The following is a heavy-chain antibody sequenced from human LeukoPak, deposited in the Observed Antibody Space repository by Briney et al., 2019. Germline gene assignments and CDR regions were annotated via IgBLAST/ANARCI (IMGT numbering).Heavy chain of an antibody. J-gene: IGHJ4*02. CDR2: IYSGGST. V-gene: IGHV3-66*01. CDR3: ARSAYCGGDCYFDY. Sequence: GGSLRLSCAASGFTSGSHWLSWVRQAPGKGLEWVSVIYSGGSTYYADSVKGRFTISRDNSKNTLYLQMNSLRAEDTAVYYCARSAYCGGDCYFDYWGQGTLVTVSS. D-gene: IGHD2-21*02. CDR1: GFTSGSHW.